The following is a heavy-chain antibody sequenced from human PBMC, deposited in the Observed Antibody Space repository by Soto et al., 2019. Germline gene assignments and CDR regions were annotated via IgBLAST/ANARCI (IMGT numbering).Heavy chain of an antibody. V-gene: IGHV3-23*01. CDR2: ISFSAGST. CDR3: ASGGKITAAGLSY. Sequence: PGGSLRLSCAASGFTLSTYAMSWVRQAPGKGLEWVSAISFSAGSTYYADSVKGRFTISRDNSKNTLYLQMNSLRAEDTAVYYCASGGKITAAGLSYWGQGTLVTVSS. CDR1: GFTLSTYA. D-gene: IGHD6-13*01. J-gene: IGHJ4*02.